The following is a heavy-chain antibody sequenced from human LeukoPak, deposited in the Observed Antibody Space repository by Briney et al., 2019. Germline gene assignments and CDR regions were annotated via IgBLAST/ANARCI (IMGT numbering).Heavy chain of an antibody. J-gene: IGHJ4*02. Sequence: ASVKVSCKASGYTFTSYGISWVRQAPGQGLEWMGWISAYNGNTNYAQKLQGRVTMTTDTSTSTAYMELRSLRSEDTAVYYCARDLAPTIFGVVTTDYWGQGTLVTVSS. D-gene: IGHD3-3*01. V-gene: IGHV1-18*01. CDR2: ISAYNGNT. CDR1: GYTFTSYG. CDR3: ARDLAPTIFGVVTTDY.